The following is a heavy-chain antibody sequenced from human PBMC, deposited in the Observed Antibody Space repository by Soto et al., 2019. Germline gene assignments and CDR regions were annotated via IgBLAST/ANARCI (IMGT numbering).Heavy chain of an antibody. D-gene: IGHD5-12*01. J-gene: IGHJ5*02. Sequence: EVQLVESGGTLVQPGGSLRLPWVPSGLTFTTYWMHGFAQAPGKGLVWVSRINSDGTRTNYADSVKGRFTISRDNAKNTVYLQMNSLRAEDTAVYYCATVATHSYNWFDPWGQGTPVTVSS. CDR3: ATVATHSYNWFDP. V-gene: IGHV3-74*01. CDR2: INSDGTRT. CDR1: GLTFTTYW.